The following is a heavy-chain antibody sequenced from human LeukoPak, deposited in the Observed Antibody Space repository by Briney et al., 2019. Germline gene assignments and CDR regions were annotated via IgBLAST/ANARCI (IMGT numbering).Heavy chain of an antibody. CDR1: GFTFSNAW. CDR2: IYYSGST. J-gene: IGHJ4*02. V-gene: IGHV4-4*02. D-gene: IGHD6-13*01. CDR3: ARVTRYYSSSWLRTYYFDY. Sequence: PGGSLRLSCAASGFTFSNAWMSWVRQAPGKGLEWIGSIYYSGSTYYNPSLKSRVTISVDTSKNQFSLKLSSVTAADTAVYYCARVTRYYSSSWLRTYYFDYWGQGTLVTVSS.